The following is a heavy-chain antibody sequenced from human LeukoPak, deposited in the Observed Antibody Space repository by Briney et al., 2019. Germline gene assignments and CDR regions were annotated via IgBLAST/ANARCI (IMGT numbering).Heavy chain of an antibody. CDR1: GFIASRSG. D-gene: IGHD3-22*01. CDR2: LRDDETEN. J-gene: IGHJ4*02. V-gene: IGHV3-30*02. Sequence: PGGSLRLSCAASGFIASRSGMHWVRQTPGKGLEWVTFLRDDETENKYADSVKGRFTVFRDNSKNTVYLQMNSLRVDDTAIYFCAKDVDGHRSSGSFGRWGQGTLVTVSS. CDR3: AKDVDGHRSSGSFGR.